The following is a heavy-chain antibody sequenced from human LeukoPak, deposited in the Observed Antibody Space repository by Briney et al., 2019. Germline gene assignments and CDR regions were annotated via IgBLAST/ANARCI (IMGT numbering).Heavy chain of an antibody. D-gene: IGHD5-18*01. CDR3: ATTSGIQLWLNNGMDV. J-gene: IGHJ6*02. Sequence: ASVKVSCKVSGYTLTELSMHWVRQAPGKGLEWMGGFDPEDGETIYAQKFQGRVTMTEVTSTDTAYMELSSLRSEDTAVYYCATTSGIQLWLNNGMDVWGQGTTVTVSS. V-gene: IGHV1-24*01. CDR2: FDPEDGET. CDR1: GYTLTELS.